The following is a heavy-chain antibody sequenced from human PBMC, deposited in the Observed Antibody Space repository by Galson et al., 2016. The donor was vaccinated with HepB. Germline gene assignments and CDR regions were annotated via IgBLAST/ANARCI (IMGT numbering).Heavy chain of an antibody. D-gene: IGHD3-3*01. Sequence: SVKVSCKASGYTFTSYGISWVRQATGQGLEWMGWISASKGKTNYAQNLQGRVTMTTDTSTNTAYMELRSLRSDDTAMYYCARSSFGVSNPWGQGTLVTVSS. J-gene: IGHJ5*02. CDR2: ISASKGKT. V-gene: IGHV1-18*01. CDR3: ARSSFGVSNP. CDR1: GYTFTSYG.